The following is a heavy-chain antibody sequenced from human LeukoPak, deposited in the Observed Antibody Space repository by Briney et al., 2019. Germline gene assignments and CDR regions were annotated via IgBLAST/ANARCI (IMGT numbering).Heavy chain of an antibody. J-gene: IGHJ5*02. V-gene: IGHV4-34*01. Sequence: PSEPLSLPCAVYGGSFSGYYWSWIRQPPGKGLEWMGEINHSGSTNYNPSLKSRVTISVDTSKNQFSLKLSSVTAADTAVYHCARGGGGTTVTANWFDPWGQGTLVTVSS. CDR2: INHSGST. CDR1: GGSFSGYY. CDR3: ARGGGGTTVTANWFDP. D-gene: IGHD4-17*01.